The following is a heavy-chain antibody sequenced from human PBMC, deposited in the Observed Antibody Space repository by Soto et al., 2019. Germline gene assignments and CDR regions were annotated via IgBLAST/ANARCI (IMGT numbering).Heavy chain of an antibody. CDR1: GGTFSSYA. Sequence: QVQLVQSGAEVKKPGSSVKVSCKAPGGTFSSYAISWVRQAPGQGLEWMGGIIPIFGTAKYAQKFQGRVTITADESTSTGYMELSMLRSEDTAVYYCARSQGGSSSLDIYYYYYYGMDVWGQGTTVTVSS. J-gene: IGHJ6*02. D-gene: IGHD2-15*01. CDR3: ARSQGGSSSLDIYYYYYYGMDV. V-gene: IGHV1-69*01. CDR2: IIPIFGTA.